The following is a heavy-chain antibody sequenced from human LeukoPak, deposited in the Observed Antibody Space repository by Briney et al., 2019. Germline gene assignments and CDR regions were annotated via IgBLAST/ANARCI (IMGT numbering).Heavy chain of an antibody. J-gene: IGHJ4*02. D-gene: IGHD3-9*01. CDR1: GYTFTGYY. CDR2: ITPNNGGT. CDR3: ARAGDILTAYSSAY. V-gene: IGHV1-2*04. Sequence: GASVKVSCGASGYTFTGYYIHWVRQAPGQGLEWMGWITPNNGGTNYAQKFQGWVTMTRDTSISTAYMELSRLRSDDTAVYYCARAGDILTAYSSAYCGQGPLVTVSS.